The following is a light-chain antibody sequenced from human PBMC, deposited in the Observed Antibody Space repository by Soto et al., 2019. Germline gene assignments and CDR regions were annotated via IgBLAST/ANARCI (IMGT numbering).Light chain of an antibody. CDR1: SSDIGTFDF. V-gene: IGLV2-14*01. CDR3: NSYRSKNSVV. Sequence: QSALTQPASVSASPGQSITISCTGTSSDIGTFDFVSWYQHHPGKAPTVLIYEVTRRPSGVSPRFSGSKSGNTASLTISGLRAEDEAIYYCNSYRSKNSVVFGEGTKLTVL. CDR2: EVT. J-gene: IGLJ2*01.